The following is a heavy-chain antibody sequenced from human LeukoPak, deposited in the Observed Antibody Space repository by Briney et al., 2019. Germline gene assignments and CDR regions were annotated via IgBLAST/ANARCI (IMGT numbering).Heavy chain of an antibody. CDR2: IDYSGST. V-gene: IGHV4-59*08. CDR1: GGSFSSYY. D-gene: IGHD6-19*01. Sequence: SETLSLTCTVSGGSFSSYYWSWIRQSPGKGPEWIGYIDYSGSTIYNPSLKSQFTISVDTSKNQFSLNLSSVTAADTAVYYCARHGSDWTFDYWGQGTLVTVSS. CDR3: ARHGSDWTFDY. J-gene: IGHJ4*02.